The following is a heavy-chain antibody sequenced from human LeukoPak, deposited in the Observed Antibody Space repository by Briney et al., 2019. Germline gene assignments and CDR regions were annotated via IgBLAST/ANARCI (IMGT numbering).Heavy chain of an antibody. CDR3: AREQDIVVVPAAIMVDAFDI. V-gene: IGHV1-2*02. D-gene: IGHD2-2*01. CDR2: INPNSGGT. J-gene: IGHJ3*02. CDR1: GYTFTGYY. Sequence: ASVKVSCKASGYTFTGYYMHWVRQAPGQGLEWMGWINPNSGGTNYAQKFQGRVTMTRDTSISTAYMELSRLRSDDTAVYYCAREQDIVVVPAAIMVDAFDIWGQGTMVTVSS.